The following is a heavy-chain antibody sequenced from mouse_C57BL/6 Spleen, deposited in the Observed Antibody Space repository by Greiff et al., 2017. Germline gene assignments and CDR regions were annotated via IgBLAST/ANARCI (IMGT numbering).Heavy chain of an antibody. J-gene: IGHJ2*01. CDR1: GYTFTSYW. Sequence: QVQLKQPGAELVKPGASVKLSCKASGYTFTSYWMQWVKQRPGQGLEWIGEIDPSDSNTNYNQKFKGKATLTVDTSSSTAYMQLSSLTSEDSAVYYCARDSGTYFDYWGQGTTLTVSS. CDR3: ARDSGTYFDY. D-gene: IGHD4-1*01. CDR2: IDPSDSNT. V-gene: IGHV1-50*01.